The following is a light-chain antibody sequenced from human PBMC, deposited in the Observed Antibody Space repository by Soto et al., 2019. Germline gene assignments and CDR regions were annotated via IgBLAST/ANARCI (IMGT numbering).Light chain of an antibody. J-gene: IGKJ1*01. CDR3: QQHNGYSESM. CDR1: QSISTW. V-gene: IGKV1-5*01. Sequence: DIQMTQSPSTLSASAGDRVTITCRASQSISTWLAWYQQKPGKAPKLLIYGASSLASGVPSRFSGSGSGTEFTLTISSLQPDDFATYYCQQHNGYSESMFGQGTKVDIK. CDR2: GAS.